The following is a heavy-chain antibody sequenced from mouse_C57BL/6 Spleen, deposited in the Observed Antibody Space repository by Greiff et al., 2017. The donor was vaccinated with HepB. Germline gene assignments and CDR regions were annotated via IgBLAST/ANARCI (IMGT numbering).Heavy chain of an antibody. CDR1: GFTFSSYG. Sequence: DVKLVESGGDLVKPGGSLKLSCAASGFTFSSYGMSWVRQTPDKRLEWVATISSGGSYTYYPDSVKGRFTISRDNAKNTLYLQMSSLKSEDTAMYYCARQGYSNYCPYYFDYWGQGTTLTVSS. J-gene: IGHJ2*01. CDR2: ISSGGSYT. D-gene: IGHD2-5*01. V-gene: IGHV5-6*02. CDR3: ARQGYSNYCPYYFDY.